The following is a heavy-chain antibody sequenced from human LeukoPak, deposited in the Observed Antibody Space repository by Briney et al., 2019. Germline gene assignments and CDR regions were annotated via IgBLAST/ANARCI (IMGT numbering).Heavy chain of an antibody. D-gene: IGHD3-22*01. Sequence: SETLSLTCAVYGGSFSGYYWSWIRQPPGKGLEWIGEINHSGSTNYNPSLKSRVTISVDTSKNQFSLKLSSVTAADTAVYYCARGRDSSSYYYLRALTAFDIWGQGTMVTVSS. CDR1: GGSFSGYY. CDR2: INHSGST. V-gene: IGHV4-34*01. CDR3: ARGRDSSSYYYLRALTAFDI. J-gene: IGHJ3*02.